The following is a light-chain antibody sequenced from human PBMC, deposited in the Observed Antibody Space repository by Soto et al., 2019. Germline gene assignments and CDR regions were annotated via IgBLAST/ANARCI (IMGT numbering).Light chain of an antibody. Sequence: EIVMTQSPATLSVFPGERATLSCRASQRISRNLAWYQQKPGQVPRLLIYGASTRATGIPARFSGGGSGTELTLTISSLQSEDFALYYCQQYIDWPQTFGQGTKVEIK. CDR1: QRISRN. CDR2: GAS. J-gene: IGKJ1*01. V-gene: IGKV3-15*01. CDR3: QQYIDWPQT.